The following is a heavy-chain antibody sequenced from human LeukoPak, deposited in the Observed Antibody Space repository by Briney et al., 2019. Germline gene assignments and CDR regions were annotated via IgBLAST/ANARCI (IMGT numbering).Heavy chain of an antibody. CDR1: GFTFSNSA. Sequence: GTSVKVSCKTSGFTFSNSAVQWVRQARGQRLEWIGWIVVGSSNTDYTQKFQERVTITRDMSTGTAYMELSRLRLEDTAVYYCARPPPTSGWYLNSFESWGQGTLVTVSS. CDR2: IVVGSSNT. J-gene: IGHJ5*01. CDR3: ARPPPTSGWYLNSFES. V-gene: IGHV1-58*01. D-gene: IGHD6-19*01.